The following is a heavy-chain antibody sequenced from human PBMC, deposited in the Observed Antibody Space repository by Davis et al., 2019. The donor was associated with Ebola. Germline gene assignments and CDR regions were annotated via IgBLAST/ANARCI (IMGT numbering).Heavy chain of an antibody. Sequence: PGGSLRLSCTASGFTFSNYGIHWVRQAPGKGLEWVTFIRFDGSSEYYVDSVKGRFTISRDNAKNSLYLQMNSLRADDTAVYYCARPRGKVGASLYWYFDLWGRGTLVTVSS. CDR3: ARPRGKVGASLYWYFDL. D-gene: IGHD1-26*01. CDR1: GFTFSNYG. J-gene: IGHJ2*01. V-gene: IGHV3-30*02. CDR2: IRFDGSSE.